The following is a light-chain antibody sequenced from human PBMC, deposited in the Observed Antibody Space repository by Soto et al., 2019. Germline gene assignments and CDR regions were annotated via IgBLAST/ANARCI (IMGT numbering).Light chain of an antibody. CDR2: GAS. Sequence: DILMTQSPSSLSASVGDRVTITCRASQGIVNYLAWFQQKAGKAPKSLIYGASSLQSGVPSRFSGSGSGTHFTLTISSLQPEDFATYYCQQYNSYPLTFGGGTKVEIK. CDR1: QGIVNY. V-gene: IGKV1-16*01. CDR3: QQYNSYPLT. J-gene: IGKJ4*01.